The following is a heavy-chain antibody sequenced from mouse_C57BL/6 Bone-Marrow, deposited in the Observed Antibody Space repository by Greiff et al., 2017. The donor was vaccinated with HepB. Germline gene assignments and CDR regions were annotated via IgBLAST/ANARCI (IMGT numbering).Heavy chain of an antibody. J-gene: IGHJ3*01. CDR3: ARDHYYGSSYGFAY. CDR1: GFTFSSYA. CDR2: ISDGGSYT. D-gene: IGHD1-1*01. V-gene: IGHV5-4*01. Sequence: DVQLVESGGGLVKPGGSLKLSCAASGFTFSSYAMSWVRQTPEKRLEWVATISDGGSYTYYPDNVKGRFTISRDNAKNNLYLQMSHLKSEDTAMYYCARDHYYGSSYGFAYWGQGTLVTVSA.